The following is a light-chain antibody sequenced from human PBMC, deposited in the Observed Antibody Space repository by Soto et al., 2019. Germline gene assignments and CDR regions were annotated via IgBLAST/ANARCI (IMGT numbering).Light chain of an antibody. V-gene: IGKV3-11*01. Sequence: EIVLTQSPATLSLSPGEIVTLSFSASQSVSSYLAWYQQKPGQAPRLLIYDASNRATGIPARFNGSGSRTDFTLTISSLEPEDFAVYYCQQRSNWPLTFGQGTKVDIK. CDR3: QQRSNWPLT. CDR2: DAS. J-gene: IGKJ1*01. CDR1: QSVSSY.